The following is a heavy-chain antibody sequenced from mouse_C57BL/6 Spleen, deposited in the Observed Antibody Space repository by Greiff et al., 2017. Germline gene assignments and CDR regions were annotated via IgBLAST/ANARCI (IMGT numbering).Heavy chain of an antibody. CDR3: ARAVTGTFFDY. V-gene: IGHV1-54*01. CDR1: GYAFTNYL. Sequence: VQLQQSGAELVRPGTSVKVSCKASGYAFTNYLIEWVKQRPGQGLEWIGVINPGSGGTNYNEKFKGKATLTADKSSSTSYMQLSSLTSEDSAVYFGARAVTGTFFDYWGQGTTLTVSS. J-gene: IGHJ2*01. D-gene: IGHD4-1*01. CDR2: INPGSGGT.